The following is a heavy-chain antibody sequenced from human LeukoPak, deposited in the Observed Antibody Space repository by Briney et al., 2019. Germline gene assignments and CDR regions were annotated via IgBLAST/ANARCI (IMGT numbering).Heavy chain of an antibody. V-gene: IGHV4-30-2*01. CDR1: GGSISGGGYS. Sequence: SETLSLTCAVSGGSISGGGYSWSWIRQPPGKGLEWIGYIYHSGSTYYNPSLKSRVTISVDRSKNQFSLKLSSVTAADTAVYYCARGGGYSGYDSNCSGGSCYPYYFDYWGQGTLVTVSS. CDR3: ARGGGYSGYDSNCSGGSCYPYYFDY. J-gene: IGHJ4*02. CDR2: IYHSGST. D-gene: IGHD2-15*01.